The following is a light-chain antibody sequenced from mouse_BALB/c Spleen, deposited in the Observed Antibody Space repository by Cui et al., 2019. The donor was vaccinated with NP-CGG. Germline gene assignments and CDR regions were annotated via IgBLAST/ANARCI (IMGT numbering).Light chain of an antibody. Sequence: VVLLVSALATSPGETVTLTCRSSTGAVTTSNYANWVQEKPDHLFTGLIGGTNNRAQGVPARFSGSLIGDKAALTITGAQTEDEAIYFCALWFSNHWVFGGGTKLTVL. CDR3: ALWFSNHWV. CDR1: TGAVTTSNY. CDR2: GTN. J-gene: IGLJ1*01. V-gene: IGLV1*01.